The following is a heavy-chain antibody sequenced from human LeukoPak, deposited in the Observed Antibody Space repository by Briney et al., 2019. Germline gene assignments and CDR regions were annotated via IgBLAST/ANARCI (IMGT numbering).Heavy chain of an antibody. Sequence: NPSETLSLTCTVSGGSINNYYWSWIRQPAGKGLEWIGRIYTSGNTNYKPSLKSRVTMSVDTSKNQFSLRLTSVTAADTAVYYCARVGPPLILDVWGKGTTVTISS. CDR3: ARVGPPLILDV. D-gene: IGHD3-16*01. CDR2: IYTSGNT. J-gene: IGHJ6*04. V-gene: IGHV4-4*07. CDR1: GGSINNYY.